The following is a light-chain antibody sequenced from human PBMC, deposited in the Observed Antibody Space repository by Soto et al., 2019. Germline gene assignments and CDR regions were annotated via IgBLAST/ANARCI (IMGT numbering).Light chain of an antibody. J-gene: IGKJ5*01. Sequence: EIQMTQTTSALSASVGDIVTITCVASQSISSYLNWYQQKIGKAPKLLIYASTNLLSGVPSRFSGRGAGTDFTLTISRLQPEDFATYYCQQTYNAPLTFGQRTRLEI. CDR2: AST. CDR1: QSISSY. V-gene: IGKV1-39*01. CDR3: QQTYNAPLT.